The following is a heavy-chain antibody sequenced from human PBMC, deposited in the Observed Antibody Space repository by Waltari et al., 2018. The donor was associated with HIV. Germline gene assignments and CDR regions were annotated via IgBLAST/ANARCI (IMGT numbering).Heavy chain of an antibody. CDR1: GDSVSSDSAA. V-gene: IGHV6-1*02. CDR2: TYHRSRWFK. D-gene: IGHD4-4*01. J-gene: IGHJ4*02. CDR3: ARDSNGLDY. Sequence: HVQLLQSGPGLVTSSQTLSITCAISGDSVSSDSAAWNWIRLSPSGRLECRGRTYHRSRWFKLYAPSVRGRIRVDVDTSVNHFSLHLDSVTPDDTAVYYCARDSNGLDYWGQGTVVTVSS.